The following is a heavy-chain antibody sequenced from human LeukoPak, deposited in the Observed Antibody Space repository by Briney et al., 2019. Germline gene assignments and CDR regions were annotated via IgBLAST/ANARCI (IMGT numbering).Heavy chain of an antibody. J-gene: IGHJ6*03. CDR1: GFTFSSYS. CDR2: ISSSSSTI. D-gene: IGHD2-2*01. V-gene: IGHV3-48*01. CDR3: ERDRHGVVVVPAAPSNYMDV. Sequence: GGSLRLSCAASGFTFSSYSMNWVRQAPGKGLEWVSYISSSSSTIYYADSVKGRFTISRDNAKISLYMQMNSLRAEDTAVYYCERDRHGVVVVPAAPSNYMDVWGKGTTVTVSS.